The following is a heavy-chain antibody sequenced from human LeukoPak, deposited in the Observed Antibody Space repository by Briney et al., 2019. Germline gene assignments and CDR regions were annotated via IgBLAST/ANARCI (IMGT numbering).Heavy chain of an antibody. D-gene: IGHD5-12*01. V-gene: IGHV3-23*01. CDR1: GFTFSVYG. CDR2: ISGSGATT. J-gene: IGHJ4*02. Sequence: GGSLRLSCTGSGFTFSVYGMTWVRQAPGKGLEWVSSISGSGATTYYADSVTGRFTISRDNAKNSLYLQMNSLRAEDTAVYYCARGGDYSGYDIDYWGQGTLVTVSS. CDR3: ARGGDYSGYDIDY.